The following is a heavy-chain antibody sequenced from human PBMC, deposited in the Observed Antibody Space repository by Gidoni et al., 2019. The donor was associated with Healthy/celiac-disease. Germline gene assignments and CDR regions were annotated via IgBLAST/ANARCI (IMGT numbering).Heavy chain of an antibody. CDR3: ARVKKFGDGLFDP. Sequence: QVQLKQSGPGLVKPSQTLSLTCAIAADSVSSNSAAWNWIMQSPSRGLEWLGRTYYRSKWYDDYAVSVKSRITINPDTSKNLFSLQLNSVTPEDTAVYYCARVKKFGDGLFDPWGQGTLVTVSS. J-gene: IGHJ5*02. D-gene: IGHD3-3*01. CDR2: TYYRSKWYD. CDR1: ADSVSSNSAA. V-gene: IGHV6-1*01.